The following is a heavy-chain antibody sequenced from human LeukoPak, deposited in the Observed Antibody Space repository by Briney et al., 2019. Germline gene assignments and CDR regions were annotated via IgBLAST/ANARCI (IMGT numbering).Heavy chain of an antibody. CDR3: VRKRLSDHIVPASERADDACDM. V-gene: IGHV4-39*07. CDR1: SDAINRSRYF. CDR2: IQYCGST. J-gene: IGHJ3*02. D-gene: IGHD2-2*01. Sequence: VPQTLMCSLWSDAINRSRYFCRRVRRAPGRGLEWIWRIQYCGSTYNSPTLKIPFNVSVDTSEIQFSLKLSSVAATHTAVYFCVRKRLSDHIVPASERADDACDMWGQGTMVTVSS.